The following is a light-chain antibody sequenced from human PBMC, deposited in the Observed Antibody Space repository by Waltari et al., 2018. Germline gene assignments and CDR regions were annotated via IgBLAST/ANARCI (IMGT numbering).Light chain of an antibody. Sequence: EIVLTQSPDTLSLSPGDRAALSCRASQSLSSSYLAWYQQKPGQAPRLLLFGASSRATGIPDRFSGSGSETDFTLTISRLEPEDFAVYYCQQYDSTPYTFGQGTKLEIK. J-gene: IGKJ2*01. CDR3: QQYDSTPYT. CDR1: QSLSSSY. CDR2: GAS. V-gene: IGKV3-20*01.